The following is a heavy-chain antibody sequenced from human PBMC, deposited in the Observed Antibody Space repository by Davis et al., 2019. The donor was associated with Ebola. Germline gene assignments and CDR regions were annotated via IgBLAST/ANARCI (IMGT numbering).Heavy chain of an antibody. J-gene: IGHJ4*02. CDR1: GFTFSSYW. D-gene: IGHD4-17*01. V-gene: IGHV3-74*03. CDR2: INRDGSTT. Sequence: HTGGSLRLSCAASGFTFSSYWMHWVRQAPGKGLVWVSCINRDGSTTTYADSVKGRFTISRDNAKNTLYLQMNSLRAEDTAVYYCARHDYGDSHFDYWGQGTLVTVSS. CDR3: ARHDYGDSHFDY.